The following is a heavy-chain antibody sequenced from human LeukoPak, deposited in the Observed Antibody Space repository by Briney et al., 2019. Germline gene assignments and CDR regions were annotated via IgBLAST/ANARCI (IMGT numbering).Heavy chain of an antibody. V-gene: IGHV3-33*06. CDR3: AKDTNDYSNYNWFDP. Sequence: GRSLRLSCAASGFTFSSYGMHWVRQAPGKGLEWVAVIWYDGSNKYYADSVKGRFTISRDNSKNTLYLQMNSLRAEGTAVYYCAKDTNDYSNYNWFDPWGQGTLVTVSS. D-gene: IGHD4-11*01. CDR1: GFTFSSYG. CDR2: IWYDGSNK. J-gene: IGHJ5*02.